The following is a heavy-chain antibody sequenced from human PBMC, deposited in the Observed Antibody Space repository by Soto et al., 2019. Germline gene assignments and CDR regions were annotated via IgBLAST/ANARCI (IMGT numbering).Heavy chain of an antibody. CDR3: ARLGGMFYYFDY. Sequence: PSETLSLTCTVSGGSINNHYWSWIRQPPGKGLEWLGYVYYNGITNYNPSLKSRVTISVDTSKDQFSLKLSSVTAADTAVYYCARLGGMFYYFDYWGQGTLVTVSS. CDR1: GGSINNHY. CDR2: VYYNGIT. D-gene: IGHD3-10*02. J-gene: IGHJ4*02. V-gene: IGHV4-59*08.